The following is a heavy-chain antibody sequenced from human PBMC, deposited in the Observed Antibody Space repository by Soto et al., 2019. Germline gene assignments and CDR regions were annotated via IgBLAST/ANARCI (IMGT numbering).Heavy chain of an antibody. J-gene: IGHJ4*02. Sequence: VGSLRLSCAASGFTFTNYGMHWVSQAPGKGLEWVAVIWYDGSNRFYADSVKGRFTISKDNSQNMLYLQMHSLRPEDTAVYYCTRDPYGGSRYYFDSWGQGTLVTVSS. CDR2: IWYDGSNR. D-gene: IGHD1-26*01. CDR1: GFTFTNYG. V-gene: IGHV3-33*01. CDR3: TRDPYGGSRYYFDS.